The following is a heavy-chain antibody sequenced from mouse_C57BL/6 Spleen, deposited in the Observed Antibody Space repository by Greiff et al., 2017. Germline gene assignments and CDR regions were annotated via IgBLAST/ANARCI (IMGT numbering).Heavy chain of an antibody. CDR1: GYTFTGYW. Sequence: QVQLKESGAELMKPGASVKLSCKATGYTFTGYWIEWVKQRPGHGLEWIGEILPGSGSTNYNEKFKGKATFTADTSSNTAYMQLSSLTTEDSAIYYCARSPYYGSSYDWYFDVWGTGTTVTVSS. D-gene: IGHD1-1*01. CDR2: ILPGSGST. V-gene: IGHV1-9*01. CDR3: ARSPYYGSSYDWYFDV. J-gene: IGHJ1*03.